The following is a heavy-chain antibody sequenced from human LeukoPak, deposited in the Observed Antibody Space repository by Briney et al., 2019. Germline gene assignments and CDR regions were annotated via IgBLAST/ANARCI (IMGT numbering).Heavy chain of an antibody. V-gene: IGHV4-39*07. CDR2: IYYSGST. CDR3: ARDQRGSYFDY. D-gene: IGHD1-26*01. J-gene: IGHJ4*02. CDR1: GGSINSSSYY. Sequence: PSETLSPTCTVSGGSINSSSYYWGWIRQPPGKGLEWIGSIYYSGSTYYNPSLKSRVTISVDTSKNQFSLKLSSVTAADTAVYYCARDQRGSYFDYWGQGTLVTVSS.